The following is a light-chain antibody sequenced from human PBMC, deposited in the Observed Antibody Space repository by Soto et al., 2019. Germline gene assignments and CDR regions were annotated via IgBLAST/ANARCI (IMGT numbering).Light chain of an antibody. CDR2: SNN. Sequence: QLVLTQPPSASGTPGQRVTISCSGTLSNIGSNTVHWYQQLPGTAPKLVIYSNNQRSSGVPDRFSASKSDTSASLAISGLQSEDEADYSCASWDDNLNGPVFGGGTKVTVL. CDR1: LSNIGSNT. J-gene: IGLJ2*01. V-gene: IGLV1-44*01. CDR3: ASWDDNLNGPV.